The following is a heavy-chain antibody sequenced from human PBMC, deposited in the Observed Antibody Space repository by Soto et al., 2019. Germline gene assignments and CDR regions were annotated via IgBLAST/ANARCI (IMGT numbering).Heavy chain of an antibody. CDR1: GGSISSYY. J-gene: IGHJ3*02. D-gene: IGHD2-8*02. V-gene: IGHV4-39*01. CDR3: ARLGYTGGSQWAFDI. CDR2: FYYSGST. Sequence: SETLSLTCTVSGGSISSYYWSWIRQPPGKGLEWIGSFYYSGSTYYNPSLKSRVTISADTSKSQFSLNLSSVTAADTAMYYCARLGYTGGSQWAFDIWGQGTMVTVS.